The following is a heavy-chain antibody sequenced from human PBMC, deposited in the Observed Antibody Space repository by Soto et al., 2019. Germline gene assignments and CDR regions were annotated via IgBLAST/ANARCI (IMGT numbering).Heavy chain of an antibody. V-gene: IGHV3-21*01. CDR1: GFTFSSYA. J-gene: IGHJ6*02. CDR3: ARDKYCSGGSCYFYGMDV. D-gene: IGHD2-15*01. CDR2: ISGSSSYI. Sequence: PGGSLRLSCAASGFTFSSYAMSWVRQAPGKGLEWVSAISGSSSYIYYADSVKGRFTISRDNAKNSLYLQMNSLRAEDTAVYYCARDKYCSGGSCYFYGMDVWGQGTTVTVSS.